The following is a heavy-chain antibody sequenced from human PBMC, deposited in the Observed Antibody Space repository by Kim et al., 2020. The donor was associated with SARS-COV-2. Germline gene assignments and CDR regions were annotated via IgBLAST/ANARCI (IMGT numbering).Heavy chain of an antibody. Sequence: ASVKVSCKASGYTFTSYDINWVRQATGQGLEWMGWMNPNSGNTGYAQKFQGRVTMTRNTSISTAYMELSSLRSEDTAVYYCARGKKHIVVVIAIPYYYYGMYVCGPRTTVTLSS. CDR3: ARGKKHIVVVIAIPYYYYGMYV. CDR2: MNPNSGNT. V-gene: IGHV1-8*01. CDR1: GYTFTSYD. J-gene: IGHJ6*02. D-gene: IGHD2-21*01.